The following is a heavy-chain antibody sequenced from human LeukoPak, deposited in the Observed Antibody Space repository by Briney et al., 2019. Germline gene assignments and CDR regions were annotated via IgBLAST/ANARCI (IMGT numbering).Heavy chain of an antibody. V-gene: IGHV4-34*01. D-gene: IGHD2-2*01. CDR1: GGSFSGYY. J-gene: IGHJ4*02. CDR3: ARGRRYQLLNFDY. Sequence: PSETLSLTCAVYGGSFSGYYWSWIRQPSGKGLEWIGEINHSGSTNYNPSLKSRVTISVDTSKNQFSLKLSSVTAADTAVYYCARGRRYQLLNFDYWGQGTLVTVSS. CDR2: INHSGST.